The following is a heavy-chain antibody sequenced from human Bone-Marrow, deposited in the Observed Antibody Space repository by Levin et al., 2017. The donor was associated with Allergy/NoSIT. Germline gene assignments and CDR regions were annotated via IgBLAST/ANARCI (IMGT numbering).Heavy chain of an antibody. V-gene: IGHV4-39*07. D-gene: IGHD3-3*01. J-gene: IGHJ4*02. CDR1: GGSISSSSYY. CDR2: IYYSGST. CDR3: ARVSPSGRFSEWLGVIFDY. Sequence: SETLSLTCTVSGGSISSSSYYWGWIRQPPGKGLEWIGTIYYSGSTYYNPSLKSRVTISIDTSKNQFSLRLSPVTAADTAVYYCARVSPSGRFSEWLGVIFDYWGQGILVTVSS.